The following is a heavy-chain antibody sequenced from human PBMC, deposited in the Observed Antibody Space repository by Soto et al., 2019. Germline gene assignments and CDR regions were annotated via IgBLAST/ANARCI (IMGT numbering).Heavy chain of an antibody. J-gene: IGHJ1*01. Sequence: QVQLVESGGGVVQPGTSLRVSCVGSGFTFRSYVIHWGRQAPGKGLEWVALTSDDGSDKYYDDSVRGRFTISRDNSRNTVDLQMDSLRLEDTALYYCARWGTRGGLDVWGQGTLVSVSS. CDR2: TSDDGSDK. CDR1: GFTFRSYV. V-gene: IGHV3-30*19. D-gene: IGHD3-16*01. CDR3: ARWGTRGGLDV.